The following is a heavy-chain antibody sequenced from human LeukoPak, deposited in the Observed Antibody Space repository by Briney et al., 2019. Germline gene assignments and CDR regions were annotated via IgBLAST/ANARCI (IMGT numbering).Heavy chain of an antibody. CDR2: IKQDGSEK. Sequence: GESLRLSCAASGFTFGSYWMSWVRQAPGKGLEWVANIKQDGSEKYYVDSVKGRFTISRDNAKNSLYLQMNSLRAEDTAVYYCARDPFAMVRGVINDYWGQGTLVTVSS. V-gene: IGHV3-7*01. J-gene: IGHJ4*02. CDR1: GFTFGSYW. CDR3: ARDPFAMVRGVINDY. D-gene: IGHD3-10*01.